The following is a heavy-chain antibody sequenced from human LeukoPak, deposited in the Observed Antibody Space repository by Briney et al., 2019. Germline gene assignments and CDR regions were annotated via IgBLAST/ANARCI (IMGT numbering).Heavy chain of an antibody. J-gene: IGHJ4*02. Sequence: GASVKVSCKASGYTFTGYYMHWVRQAPGQGLEWMGWINPNSGGTNYAQKFQGRVTMTRDTSISTAYMELSSLRSEDTAVYYCARDKIERGITMVRGVISPGDYWGQGTLVTVSS. V-gene: IGHV1-2*02. CDR3: ARDKIERGITMVRGVISPGDY. D-gene: IGHD3-10*01. CDR1: GYTFTGYY. CDR2: INPNSGGT.